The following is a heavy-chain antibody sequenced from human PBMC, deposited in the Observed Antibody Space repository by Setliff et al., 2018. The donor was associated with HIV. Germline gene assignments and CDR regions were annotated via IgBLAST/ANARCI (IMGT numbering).Heavy chain of an antibody. CDR3: ARDLRLHLDDIYGSGTVYGMDV. CDR2: INPSGGST. D-gene: IGHD3-10*01. CDR1: GYTFTSYY. J-gene: IGHJ6*02. V-gene: IGHV1-46*01. Sequence: ASVKVSCKASGYTFTSYYMHWVRQAPGQGLEWMGIINPSGGSTSYAQKFQGRVTMTRDTSTSTIYMELSSLRSEDTAVYYCARDLRLHLDDIYGSGTVYGMDVWGQGTTVTVSS.